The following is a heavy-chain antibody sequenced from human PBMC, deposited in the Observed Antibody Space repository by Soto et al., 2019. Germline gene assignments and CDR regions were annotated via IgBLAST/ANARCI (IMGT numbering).Heavy chain of an antibody. CDR3: AKDTGKNMVPGSSHN. V-gene: IGHV3-9*01. D-gene: IGHD3-10*01. CDR2: ISWNSGSI. Sequence: EVQLVESGGGLVQPGRSLRLSCAASGFTFDDYAMHWVRQAPGKGLEWVSGISWNSGSIGYADSVKGRFTISRDNGKEPPDLEMKRPGGEETGLDFCAKDTGKNMVPGSSHNRGQGTLVTVSS. J-gene: IGHJ4*02. CDR1: GFTFDDYA.